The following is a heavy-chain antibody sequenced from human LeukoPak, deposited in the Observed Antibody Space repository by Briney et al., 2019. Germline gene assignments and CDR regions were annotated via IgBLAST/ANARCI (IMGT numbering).Heavy chain of an antibody. J-gene: IGHJ6*03. V-gene: IGHV4-61*02. CDR2: IYTSGST. CDR3: ARVGIVGAYYYYYYYMDV. CDR1: GGPISSGSYY. Sequence: PSETLSLTCTVTGGPISSGSYYWGWIRQPAGKGLEWIGRIYTSGSTNYNPSLKSRVTISVDTSKNQFSLKLSSVTAADTAVYYCARVGIVGAYYYYYYYMDVWGKGTTVTVSS. D-gene: IGHD1-26*01.